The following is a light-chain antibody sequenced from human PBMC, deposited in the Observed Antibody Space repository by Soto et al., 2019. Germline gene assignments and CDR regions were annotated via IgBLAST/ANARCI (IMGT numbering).Light chain of an antibody. Sequence: QSVLTQPASVSGSPGQSITISCTGTSSDVGGYNYVSWYQQHPGKAPKLMIYEVSNRPSGVSNRFSGSKSGNTASLTISGLQAEDEADYYCSSNTSSSTLVFGGGTKLTLL. CDR1: SSDVGGYNY. J-gene: IGLJ2*01. CDR2: EVS. V-gene: IGLV2-14*01. CDR3: SSNTSSSTLV.